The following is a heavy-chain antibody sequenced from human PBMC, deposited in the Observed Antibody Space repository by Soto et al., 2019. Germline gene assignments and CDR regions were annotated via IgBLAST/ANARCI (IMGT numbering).Heavy chain of an antibody. D-gene: IGHD6-6*01. CDR1: GGTFSSYA. J-gene: IGHJ6*02. V-gene: IGHV1-69*01. CDR3: ARDLSTYSSSLGGGYYYYGMDV. CDR2: IIPIFGTA. Sequence: QVQLVQSGAEVKKPGSSVKVSCKASGGTFSSYAISWVRQAPGQGLEWMGGIIPIFGTANYAQKFQGRVTITADEATSTAYMELSSLRSEDTAVYYCARDLSTYSSSLGGGYYYYGMDVWGQGTTVTVSS.